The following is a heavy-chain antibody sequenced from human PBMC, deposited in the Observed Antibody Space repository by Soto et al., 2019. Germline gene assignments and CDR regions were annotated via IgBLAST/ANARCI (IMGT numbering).Heavy chain of an antibody. Sequence: QVQLVESGGGVVQPGRSLRLSSAASGFTFSSYAMHWVRQAPGKGLEWVAVISYDGSNKYYADSVKGRFTISRDNSKNTLYLQMNSLRAEDTAVYYCARDLDSDFDFWGQGTLVTVSS. CDR1: GFTFSSYA. J-gene: IGHJ4*02. V-gene: IGHV3-30-3*01. D-gene: IGHD1-26*01. CDR3: ARDLDSDFDF. CDR2: ISYDGSNK.